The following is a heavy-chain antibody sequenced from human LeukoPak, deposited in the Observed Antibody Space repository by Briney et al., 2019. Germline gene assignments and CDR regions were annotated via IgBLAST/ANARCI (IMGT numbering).Heavy chain of an antibody. V-gene: IGHV3-74*01. CDR1: GFTFSSSW. D-gene: IGHD1-14*01. J-gene: IGHJ4*02. Sequence: GGSLRLSCAASGFTFSSSWMHWVRQAPGKGLIWVSRVNGDVTGTIYADSVKGRFTNSRDNAKNTLYLQMNSLRAEDTAVYYCARYADGIFYWGQGTLVTVSS. CDR2: VNGDVTGT. CDR3: ARYADGIFY.